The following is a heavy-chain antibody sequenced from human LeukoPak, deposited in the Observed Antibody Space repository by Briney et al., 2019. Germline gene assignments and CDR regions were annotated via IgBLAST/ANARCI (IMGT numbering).Heavy chain of an antibody. J-gene: IGHJ4*02. CDR2: ISYDGSNK. Sequence: GRSLRLSCAASGFTFSSYGMHWVRQAPGKGLEWVAVISYDGSNKYYADSVKGRSTISRDNSKNTLYLQMNSLRAEDTAVYYCAKELIAVAGMGISYDYWGQGTLVTVSS. D-gene: IGHD6-19*01. CDR3: AKELIAVAGMGISYDY. CDR1: GFTFSSYG. V-gene: IGHV3-30*18.